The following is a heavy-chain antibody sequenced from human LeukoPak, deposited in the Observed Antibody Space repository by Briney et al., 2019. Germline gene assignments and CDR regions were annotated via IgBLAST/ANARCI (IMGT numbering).Heavy chain of an antibody. CDR3: ARGPAYGSGKFGPFDY. D-gene: IGHD3-10*01. J-gene: IGHJ4*02. V-gene: IGHV3-30*02. CDR1: GFTFSSYG. CDR2: IRYDGSNE. Sequence: GGSLRLSCAASGFTFSSYGMHWVRQAPGKGLEWVSFIRYDGSNEYYADSVRGRFTISRDNSKNTLYLQMNSLRAEDTAVYYCARGPAYGSGKFGPFDYWGQGTLVTVSS.